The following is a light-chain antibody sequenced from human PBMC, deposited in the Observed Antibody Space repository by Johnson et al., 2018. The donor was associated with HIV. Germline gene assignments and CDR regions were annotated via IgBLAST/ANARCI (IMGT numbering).Light chain of an antibody. V-gene: IGLV1-51*02. J-gene: IGLJ1*01. Sequence: QSVLTQPPSVSAAPGQKVTISCSGSGSNIGNTYVSWYHHLPGTAPKLLIYENNKRPSGIPDRFSGSKSATSATLGITGLQPGDEADYYCGIWHSSLSAGGVFGTVTKVTVL. CDR1: GSNIGNTY. CDR2: ENN. CDR3: GIWHSSLSAGGV.